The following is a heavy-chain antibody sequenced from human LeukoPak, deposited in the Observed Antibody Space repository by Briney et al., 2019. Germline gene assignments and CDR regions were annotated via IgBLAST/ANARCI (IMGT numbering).Heavy chain of an antibody. D-gene: IGHD1/OR15-1a*01. CDR1: GYTFTGYY. Sequence: PGASVKVSCKASGYTFTGYYMHWVRQAPGQGLEWMGWINPNSGGTNYAQKFQGRVTMTRDTSISTAYMELSRLRSDDTAVYYCARFKVNKGKSRHIDYWGQGTLVTVSS. J-gene: IGHJ4*02. CDR2: INPNSGGT. V-gene: IGHV1-2*02. CDR3: ARFKVNKGKSRHIDY.